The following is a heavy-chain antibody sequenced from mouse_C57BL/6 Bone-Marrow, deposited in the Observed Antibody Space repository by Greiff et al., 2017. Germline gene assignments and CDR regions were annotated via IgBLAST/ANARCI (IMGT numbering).Heavy chain of an antibody. J-gene: IGHJ3*01. CDR3: AKNWGFAY. V-gene: IGHV1-50*01. CDR1: GYTFTSYW. Sequence: QVQLQQSGAELVKPGASVKLSCKASGYTFTSYWMQWVKQRPGQGLEWIGEIDPSDSYTNYNQKFKGKATLTVDTSSSTAYMQLSSLTSEDSAVYYCAKNWGFAYWGQGPLVTVSA. D-gene: IGHD4-1*01. CDR2: IDPSDSYT.